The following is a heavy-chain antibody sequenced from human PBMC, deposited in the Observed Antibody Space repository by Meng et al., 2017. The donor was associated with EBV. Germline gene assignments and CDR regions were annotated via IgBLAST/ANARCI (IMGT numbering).Heavy chain of an antibody. D-gene: IGHD5-12*01. CDR1: ESSYSDDA. CDR2: ISYDGSNK. Sequence: GLVVAAGGRWGQRGRSRILHCASSESSYSDDARNWVLEAPGKGLEWVAVISYDGSNKYYADSVKGRFTISRDNSKTTLYLQMNRLRAEDTAVYYCAGGQQWLRSPYFDYWGQGTLVTVSS. J-gene: IGHJ4*02. V-gene: IGHV3-30-3*01. CDR3: AGGQQWLRSPYFDY.